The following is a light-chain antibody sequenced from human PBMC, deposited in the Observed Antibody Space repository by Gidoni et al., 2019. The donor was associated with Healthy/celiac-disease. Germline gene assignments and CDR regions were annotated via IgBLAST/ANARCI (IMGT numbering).Light chain of an antibody. J-gene: IGKJ1*01. V-gene: IGKV1-13*02. Sequence: AIQLTQSPSSLSASVGDRVTITCRASQGISSALAWYQQKPGKAPKLLIYDASRLESGVPSRFSGSGSGTDFTLTISSLQPEDFATYYCQQFNSYGVTFGQGTKVEIK. CDR3: QQFNSYGVT. CDR2: DAS. CDR1: QGISSA.